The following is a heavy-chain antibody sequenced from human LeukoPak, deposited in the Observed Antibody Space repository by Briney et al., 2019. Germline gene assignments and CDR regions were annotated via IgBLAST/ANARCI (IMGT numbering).Heavy chain of an antibody. CDR1: GGSFSGYY. CDR3: ARGLGRNYIVVVPAARTFYY. V-gene: IGHV4-34*01. Sequence: PSETLSLTCAVYGGSFSGYYWSWIRQPPGKGLEWIGEINHSGSTNYNPSLNSPVTISVDTSKNQFSLKLSSVTAADTAVYYCARGLGRNYIVVVPAARTFYYWGQRTLVTVSS. D-gene: IGHD2-2*01. J-gene: IGHJ4*02. CDR2: INHSGST.